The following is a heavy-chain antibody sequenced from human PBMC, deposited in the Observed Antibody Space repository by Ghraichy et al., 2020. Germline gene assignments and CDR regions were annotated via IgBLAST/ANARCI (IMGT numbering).Heavy chain of an antibody. J-gene: IGHJ4*02. V-gene: IGHV3-49*04. CDR2: MRSRSYGRST. Sequence: GGSLRLSCAASGFTFGEYAMSWVRQAPGKGLEWVGFMRSRSYGRSTEYVASVKGRFTSLADDSTSSVFLQMNSLKTEDTGLYYCTRGPIGEDYYDSSGYPMFWGQGTLVTVSS. CDR1: GFTFGEYA. CDR3: TRGPIGEDYYDSSGYPMF. D-gene: IGHD3-22*01.